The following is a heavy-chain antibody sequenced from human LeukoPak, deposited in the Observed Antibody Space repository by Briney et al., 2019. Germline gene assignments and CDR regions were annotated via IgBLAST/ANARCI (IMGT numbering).Heavy chain of an antibody. CDR3: ARDSHCSSTSCPFDY. CDR1: GDSISSTNW. CDR2: IYHSGDT. J-gene: IGHJ4*02. V-gene: IGHV4-4*02. D-gene: IGHD2-2*01. Sequence: KPSGTLSLACAVSGDSISSTNWWSWVRQPPGKGLEWIGEIYHSGDTNYNPSLESRVTISVDKSKNQFSLKLTSVTAADTAVYYCARDSHCSSTSCPFDYWGQGTLVTVSS.